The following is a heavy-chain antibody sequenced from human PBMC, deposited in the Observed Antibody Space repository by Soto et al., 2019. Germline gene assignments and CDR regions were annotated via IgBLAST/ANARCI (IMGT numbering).Heavy chain of an antibody. CDR1: GDSISSGGYY. CDR3: AASCVGCGGFNYYGMDD. Sequence: QVQLQESGPGLVKPSQTLSLTCTVSGDSISSGGYYWSWIRQHPGKGLGWIGSIYYSGSTYYNPSLKSRVTLSVDTSKNQFSLRLGSVTAADTAVYYCAASCVGCGGFNYYGMDDWGQGTTVTVSS. D-gene: IGHD2-21*01. J-gene: IGHJ6*02. V-gene: IGHV4-31*03. CDR2: IYYSGST.